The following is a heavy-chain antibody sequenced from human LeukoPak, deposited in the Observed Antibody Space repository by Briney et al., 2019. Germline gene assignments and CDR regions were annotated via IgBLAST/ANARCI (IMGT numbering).Heavy chain of an antibody. D-gene: IGHD3/OR15-3a*01. Sequence: GGSLRLSCAASGFTFRGYGMHWVRQAPGKGLDWVAFIGYDGNNKYYVDSAKGRFTISRDNSRSTLYLQMNSLRGEDTAVYYCAKDRRTWYYMDVWGKGTTVTVSS. V-gene: IGHV3-30*02. CDR1: GFTFRGYG. J-gene: IGHJ6*03. CDR3: AKDRRTWYYMDV. CDR2: IGYDGNNK.